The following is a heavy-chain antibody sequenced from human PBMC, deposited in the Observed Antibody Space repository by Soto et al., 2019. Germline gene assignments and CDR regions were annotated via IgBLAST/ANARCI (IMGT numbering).Heavy chain of an antibody. CDR2: IYWDDDK. Sequence: QITLNESGPTVVRPTETLTLTCRFSGFSLTTSGVGVGWIRQSPGKAPEWLALIYWDDDKRYSASLKSRLTITKDTSKSQVVLTVSDLYPTDTATYYCAHRVLRAVFGLVTTTAIYFDFWGQGTPVAVSS. J-gene: IGHJ4*02. CDR3: AHRVLRAVFGLVTTTAIYFDF. D-gene: IGHD3-3*01. CDR1: GFSLTTSGVG. V-gene: IGHV2-5*02.